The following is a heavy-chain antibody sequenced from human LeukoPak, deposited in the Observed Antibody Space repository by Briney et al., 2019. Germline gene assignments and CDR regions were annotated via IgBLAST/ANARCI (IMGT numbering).Heavy chain of an antibody. D-gene: IGHD2-2*01. V-gene: IGHV3-11*04. CDR3: TSPPLGYCSTTSCLQYFEQ. CDR1: GFTFSDYY. J-gene: IGHJ1*01. CDR2: ISSSGSII. Sequence: PGGSLRLSCAASGFTFSDYYMSWIRQALGKGLEWVSYISSSGSIIDYADSVRGRFTISRDNAKNSLYLQMNSLRAEDTAVYYCTSPPLGYCSTTSCLQYFEQWGQGTLVTVSS.